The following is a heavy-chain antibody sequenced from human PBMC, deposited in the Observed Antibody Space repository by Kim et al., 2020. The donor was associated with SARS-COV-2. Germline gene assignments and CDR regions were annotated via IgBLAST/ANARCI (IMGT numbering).Heavy chain of an antibody. CDR1: GFTFSSYA. Sequence: GGSLRLSCAASGFTFSSYAMSWVRQAPGKGLEWVSAISCSGGSTYYADSVKGRFTISRDNSKNTLYLQMNSLRAEDTAVYYCAKATGFHTYYDFWSGYQLPEFDPWGQGTLVTVSS. J-gene: IGHJ5*02. D-gene: IGHD3-3*01. V-gene: IGHV3-23*01. CDR3: AKATGFHTYYDFWSGYQLPEFDP. CDR2: ISCSGGST.